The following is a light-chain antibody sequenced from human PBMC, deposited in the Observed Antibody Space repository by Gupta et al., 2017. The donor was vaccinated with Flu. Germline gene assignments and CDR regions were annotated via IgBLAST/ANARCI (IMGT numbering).Light chain of an antibody. J-gene: IGKJ4*02. CDR3: QQYDRSPLT. V-gene: IGKV3-20*01. CDR1: KRSRGES. CDR2: GIS. Sequence: ETATTSCRASKRSRGESLTWYQQKPGQAPRLLIYGISNRATGVPYTFSGSGSGTDFTLTIRRLETEDFAVYFCQQYDRSPLTFGGGTKVELK.